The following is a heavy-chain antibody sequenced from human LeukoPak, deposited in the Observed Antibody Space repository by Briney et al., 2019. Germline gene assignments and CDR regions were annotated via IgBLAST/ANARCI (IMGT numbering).Heavy chain of an antibody. CDR3: ARSPASIDY. CDR1: GGTFSSYA. CDR2: ISAYNGNT. Sequence: EASVKVSCKASGGTFSSYAISWVRQAPGQGLEWMGWISAYNGNTNYAQKLQGRVTMTTDTSTSTAYMELRSLRSDDTAVYYCARSPASIDYWGQGTLVTVSS. J-gene: IGHJ4*02. V-gene: IGHV1-18*01.